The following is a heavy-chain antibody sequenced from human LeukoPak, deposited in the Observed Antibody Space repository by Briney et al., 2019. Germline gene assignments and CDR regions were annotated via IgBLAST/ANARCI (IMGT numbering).Heavy chain of an antibody. D-gene: IGHD6-19*01. J-gene: IGHJ4*02. CDR3: ARSPVGSGKWGFDY. CDR2: INPNSGGT. Sequence: ASVKVSCKASGYTFTGYYMHWVRQAPGQGLEWMGRINPNSGGTNYAQKFQGRVTMTRDTSISTAYMELSRLRSDDTAVYYCARSPVGSGKWGFDYWGQGTLVTVSS. CDR1: GYTFTGYY. V-gene: IGHV1-2*06.